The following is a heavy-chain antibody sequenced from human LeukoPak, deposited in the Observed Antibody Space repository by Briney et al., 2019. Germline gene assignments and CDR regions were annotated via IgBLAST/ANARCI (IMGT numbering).Heavy chain of an antibody. V-gene: IGHV4-34*01. Sequence: NPSETLSLTCAVYGGSFSGYYWSWIRQPPGKGLEWIGEINHSGSTNYNPSLKSRVTISVATSKNQFSLKLSSVTAADTAVYYCARAGRATQGYFDYWGQGTLVTVSS. CDR2: INHSGST. CDR3: ARAGRATQGYFDY. D-gene: IGHD1-26*01. J-gene: IGHJ4*02. CDR1: GGSFSGYY.